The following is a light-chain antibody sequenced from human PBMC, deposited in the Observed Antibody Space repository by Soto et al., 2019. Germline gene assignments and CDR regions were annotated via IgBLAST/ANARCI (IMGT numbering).Light chain of an antibody. CDR2: EGS. J-gene: IGLJ1*01. CDR1: SSDVGSYNL. CDR3: CSYAGSSTFYV. Sequence: QPVLTQPASVSGSPGQSITISCTGTSSDVGSYNLVSWYQQHPGKAPKLMIYEGSKRPSGVSNRFSGSKSGNTASLTISGLQAEDEADYYCCSYAGSSTFYVFGIGTKLTVL. V-gene: IGLV2-23*01.